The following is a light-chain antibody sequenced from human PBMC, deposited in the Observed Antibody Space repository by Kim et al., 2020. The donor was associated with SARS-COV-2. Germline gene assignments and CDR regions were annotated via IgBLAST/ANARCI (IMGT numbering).Light chain of an antibody. CDR3: TSYTSSTKYV. J-gene: IGLJ1*01. Sequence: GQSITISCTGTSSDVGGYGYVSWYQQHPGKAPKLIIYDVSERPSGVSNRFSGSKSGNTASLAISGLQPEDEADYYCTSYTSSTKYVFGRGTKVTVL. V-gene: IGLV2-14*03. CDR1: SSDVGGYGY. CDR2: DVS.